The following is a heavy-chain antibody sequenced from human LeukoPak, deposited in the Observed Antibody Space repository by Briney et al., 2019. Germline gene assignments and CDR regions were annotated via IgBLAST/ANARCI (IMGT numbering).Heavy chain of an antibody. CDR3: ARGGITMVRGVIITPAFDY. J-gene: IGHJ4*02. Sequence: PSETLSLTCTVSGGSISSYYWSWIRQPPGKGLEWIGYIYYSGSTNYNPSLKSRVTISVDTSKNQFSLKLSSVTAADTAVYYCARGGITMVRGVIITPAFDYWGQGTLVTVSS. CDR2: IYYSGST. CDR1: GGSISSYY. V-gene: IGHV4-59*01. D-gene: IGHD3-10*01.